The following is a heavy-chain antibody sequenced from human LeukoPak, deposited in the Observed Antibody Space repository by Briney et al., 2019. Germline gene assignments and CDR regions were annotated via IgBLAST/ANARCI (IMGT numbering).Heavy chain of an antibody. D-gene: IGHD3-10*01. V-gene: IGHV1-69*06. CDR1: GYTFTNFG. CDR3: ARAIRGSKIASRYYFYYMDI. Sequence: SVTVSCKASGYTFTNFGINWVRQAPGQGLEWMGGIIPMFDKTNYAQNFQGRVTITADKSTNTAYMELSSLRSEDTAVYYCARAIRGSKIASRYYFYYMDIWGKGTTVTVSS. CDR2: IIPMFDKT. J-gene: IGHJ6*03.